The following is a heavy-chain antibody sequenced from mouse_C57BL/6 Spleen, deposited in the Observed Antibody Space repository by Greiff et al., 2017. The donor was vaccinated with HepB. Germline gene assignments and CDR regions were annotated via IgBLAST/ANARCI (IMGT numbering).Heavy chain of an antibody. V-gene: IGHV5-6*01. D-gene: IGHD2-4*01. CDR3: ARQFDYDAYYAMDY. CDR1: GFTFSSYG. Sequence: EVKLLESGGDLVKPGGSLKLSCAASGFTFSSYGMSWVRQTPDKRLEWVATISSGGSYTYYPDSVKGRFTISRDNAKNTLYLQMSSLKSEDTAMYYCARQFDYDAYYAMDYWGQGTSVTVSS. J-gene: IGHJ4*01. CDR2: ISSGGSYT.